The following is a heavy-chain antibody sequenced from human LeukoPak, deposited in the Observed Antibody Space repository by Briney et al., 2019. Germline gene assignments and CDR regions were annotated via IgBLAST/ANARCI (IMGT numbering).Heavy chain of an antibody. V-gene: IGHV3-15*01. CDR3: TARYYDFWSGYYTGIG. CDR2: IKSKTDGGTT. D-gene: IGHD3-3*01. CDR1: GFTFSGSA. Sequence: PGGSLRLSCAASGFTFSGSAMHWVRQASGKGLEWVGRIKSKTDGGTTDYAAPVKGRFTISRDDSKNTLYLQMNSLETEDTAVYYCTARYYDFWSGYYTGIGWGQGTLVTVSS. J-gene: IGHJ4*02.